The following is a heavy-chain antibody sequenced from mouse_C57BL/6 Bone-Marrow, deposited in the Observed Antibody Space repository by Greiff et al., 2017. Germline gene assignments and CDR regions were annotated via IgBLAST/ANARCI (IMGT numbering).Heavy chain of an antibody. J-gene: IGHJ2*01. CDR1: GYTFTSYG. Sequence: VQLQQSGAELARPGASVKLSCKASGYTFTSYGISWVKQRTGQGLEWIGEIYPRSGNTYYNEKFKGKATLTADKSSSTAYMELRSLTSEDSAVYFCARRDWNYYGSSYGYWGQGTTLTVSS. D-gene: IGHD1-1*01. CDR3: ARRDWNYYGSSYGY. V-gene: IGHV1-81*01. CDR2: IYPRSGNT.